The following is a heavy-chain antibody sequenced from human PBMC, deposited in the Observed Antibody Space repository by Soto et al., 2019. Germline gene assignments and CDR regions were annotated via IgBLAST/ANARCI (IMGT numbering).Heavy chain of an antibody. J-gene: IGHJ6*03. CDR1: GYTFINYG. D-gene: IGHD2-21*02. CDR2: ISAYNGDT. CDR3: ARDRGVAPPVAANIYYYYYMDV. V-gene: IGHV1-18*01. Sequence: QVQLVQSGAEVKKPGASVKVSCKASGYTFINYGITWVRQAPGQGLEWMGWISAYNGDTNYAQKLQGRVTMTTDASTSTAYMELRSLRSDDTAVYYCARDRGVAPPVAANIYYYYYMDVWGKGTTVTVSS.